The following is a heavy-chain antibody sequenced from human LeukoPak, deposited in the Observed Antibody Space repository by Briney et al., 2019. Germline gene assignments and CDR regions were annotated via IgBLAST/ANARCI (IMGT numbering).Heavy chain of an antibody. CDR3: ARDGFCSGGTCYPSGWFAP. D-gene: IGHD2-15*01. Sequence: GGSLRLSCTASGFTFGDYAISWFRQAPGKGLEWVGFIRSKAYDGTTEYAASVKGRFTISRDDSKSIAYLQMNSLKTEDTAVYYCARDGFCSGGTCYPSGWFAPWGKGPLVPVSS. CDR1: GFTFGDYA. V-gene: IGHV3-49*03. J-gene: IGHJ5*02. CDR2: IRSKAYDGTT.